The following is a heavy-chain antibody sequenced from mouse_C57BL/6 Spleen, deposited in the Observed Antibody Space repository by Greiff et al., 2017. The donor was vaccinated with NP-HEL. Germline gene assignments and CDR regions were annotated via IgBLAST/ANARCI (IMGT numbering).Heavy chain of an antibody. J-gene: IGHJ4*01. CDR3: ARRVYYYAMDY. CDR1: GYTFTSYW. Sequence: QVQLQHPGAELVKPGASVKLSCKASGYTFTSYWMQWVKQRPGQGLEWIGEIDPSDSYTNYNQKFKGKATLTVDTSSSTAYMQLSSLTSEDSAVYYCARRVYYYAMDYWGQGTSVTVSS. V-gene: IGHV1-50*01. CDR2: IDPSDSYT.